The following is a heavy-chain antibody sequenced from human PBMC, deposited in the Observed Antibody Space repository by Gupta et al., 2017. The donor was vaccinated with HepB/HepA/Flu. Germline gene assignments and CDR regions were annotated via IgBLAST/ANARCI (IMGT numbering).Heavy chain of an antibody. CDR1: GFTFSSYW. Sequence: EVQLVESGGGLVQPGGSLRLSCAASGFTFSSYWMSWVRQAPGKGLEWVANIKQDGSEKYYVDSVKGRFTISRDNAKNSLYLQMNSLRAEDTAVYYCARERGVVVPAATFDYWGQGTLVTVSS. J-gene: IGHJ4*02. CDR2: IKQDGSEK. V-gene: IGHV3-7*01. CDR3: ARERGVVVPAATFDY. D-gene: IGHD2-2*01.